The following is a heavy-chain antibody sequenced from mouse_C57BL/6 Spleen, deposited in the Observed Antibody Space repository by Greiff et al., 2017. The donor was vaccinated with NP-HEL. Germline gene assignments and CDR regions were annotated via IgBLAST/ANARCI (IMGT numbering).Heavy chain of an antibody. CDR3: ARSEYYGSSTGYFDV. CDR1: GYAFSSYW. Sequence: QVQLQQSGAELVKPGASVKISCKASGYAFSSYWMNWVKQRPGKGLEWIGQIYPGDGDTNYNGKFKGKATLTADKSSSTAYMQLSSLTSEDSAVYFCARSEYYGSSTGYFDVWGTGTTVTVAS. J-gene: IGHJ1*03. CDR2: IYPGDGDT. V-gene: IGHV1-80*01. D-gene: IGHD1-1*01.